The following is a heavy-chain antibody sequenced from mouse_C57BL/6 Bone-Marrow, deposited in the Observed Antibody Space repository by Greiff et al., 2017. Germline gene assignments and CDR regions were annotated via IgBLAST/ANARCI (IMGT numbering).Heavy chain of an antibody. J-gene: IGHJ2*01. Sequence: QVQLQQPGAELARPGASVKLSCKASGYTFTSYGISWVKQRTGQGLEWIGEIYPRSGNTYYNEKFKGKATLTADKSSSTAYMELRSLTSKDSAVYFCANLTGYYFDYWGQGTTLTVSS. V-gene: IGHV1-81*01. CDR3: ANLTGYYFDY. CDR2: IYPRSGNT. D-gene: IGHD4-1*01. CDR1: GYTFTSYG.